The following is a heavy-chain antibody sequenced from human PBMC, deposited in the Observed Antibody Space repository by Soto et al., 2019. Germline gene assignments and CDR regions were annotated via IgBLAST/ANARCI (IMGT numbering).Heavy chain of an antibody. CDR3: AREGYCSSTSCYEFYWFDP. J-gene: IGHJ5*02. V-gene: IGHV4-31*03. Sequence: PSETLSLTCTVSCGSISSGGYYWSWIRQHPGKGLEWIGYIYYSGSTYYNPSLKSRVTISVDTSKNQFSLKLSSVTAADTAVYYCAREGYCSSTSCYEFYWFDPWGQGTLVTVSS. D-gene: IGHD2-2*01. CDR1: CGSISSGGYY. CDR2: IYYSGST.